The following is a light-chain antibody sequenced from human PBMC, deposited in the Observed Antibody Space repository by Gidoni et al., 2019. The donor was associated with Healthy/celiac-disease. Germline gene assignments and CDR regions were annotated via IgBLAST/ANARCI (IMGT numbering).Light chain of an antibody. CDR2: EVS. CDR1: SSDVGGYNY. V-gene: IGLV2-14*01. CDR3: SSYTSSSTEV. Sequence: QSALTQPASVSGSPGQSITISFTGTSSDVGGYNYVSWYQQHPGKAPKLMIYEVSNRPSGVPDRFSGSKSGNTASLTISGLQADDEADYYFSSYTSSSTEVFGGGTKLTVL. J-gene: IGLJ3*02.